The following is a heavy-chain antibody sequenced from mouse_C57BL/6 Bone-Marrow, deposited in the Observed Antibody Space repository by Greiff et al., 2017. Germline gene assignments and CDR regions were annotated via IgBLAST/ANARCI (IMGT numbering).Heavy chain of an antibody. CDR2: IDPEDGDT. V-gene: IGHV14-1*01. Sequence: EVQLQQSGAELVRPGASVKLSCTASGFNIKDYYMHWVKQRPEQGLEWIGRIDPEDGDTEYDPKFQGKATMTADTSSNTAYLQLSSLTSEDTAVYYCTTGDYYGSSKYYYAMDYWGQGTSVTVSS. CDR1: GFNIKDYY. D-gene: IGHD1-1*01. CDR3: TTGDYYGSSKYYYAMDY. J-gene: IGHJ4*01.